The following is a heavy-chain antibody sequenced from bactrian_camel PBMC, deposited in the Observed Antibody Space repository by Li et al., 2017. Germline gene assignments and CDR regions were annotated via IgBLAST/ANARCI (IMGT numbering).Heavy chain of an antibody. CDR2: IYLRAGLT. D-gene: IGHD7*01. CDR1: GNSVNRNQC. V-gene: IGHV3S40*01. CDR3: AAIPNQCPQLARRPDFRD. J-gene: IGHJ6*01. Sequence: VQQVESGGGSVQTGGSLTLSCAASGNSVNRNQCMGWLRQAPGQERKWVGHIYLRAGLTVFDDSVKGRFTISQDSAKNTVFLQMNSLKPEDTAIYYCAAIPNQCPQLARRPDFRDSGQGTQVTVS.